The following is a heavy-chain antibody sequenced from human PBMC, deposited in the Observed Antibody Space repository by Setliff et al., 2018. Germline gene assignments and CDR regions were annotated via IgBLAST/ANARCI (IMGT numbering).Heavy chain of an antibody. CDR2: ISHSGST. CDR1: GYSISSGHY. D-gene: IGHD3-9*01. V-gene: IGHV4-38-2*02. Sequence: ASETLSLTCTVSGYSISSGHYWGWIRQPPGKGLEWIGSISHSGSTYYNPSLKRRVTISVDTSKNQFSLKLSSVTAADTAVYYCASTDYDILTGYYPYGMDVWGQGTTVTVSS. CDR3: ASTDYDILTGYYPYGMDV. J-gene: IGHJ6*02.